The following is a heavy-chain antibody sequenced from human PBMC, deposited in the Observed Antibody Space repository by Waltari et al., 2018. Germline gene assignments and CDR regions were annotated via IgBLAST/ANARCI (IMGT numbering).Heavy chain of an antibody. CDR3: AREAYCSGGSCYAPSGFDP. J-gene: IGHJ5*02. D-gene: IGHD2-15*01. V-gene: IGHV4-61*01. CDR2: IYYSGST. Sequence: QVQLQESGPGLVKPSETLSLTCTVSGGSVSSGSYYWSWIPQPPGQGLEWIGYIYYSGSTNYNPSLKSRVTISVDTSKNQFSLKLSSVTAADTAVYYCAREAYCSGGSCYAPSGFDPWGQGTLVTVSS. CDR1: GGSVSSGSYY.